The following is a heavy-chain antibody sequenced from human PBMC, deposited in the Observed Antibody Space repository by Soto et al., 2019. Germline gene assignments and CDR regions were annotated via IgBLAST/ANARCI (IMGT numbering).Heavy chain of an antibody. Sequence: GGSLRLSCAASGFTFSSSAMSWVRQAPGKGLEWVSAISGSGDITYYGDSVKGRFTLSRDNSKNTLYLQMNSLRAEDTAIYFCAKLGHNSPRTRGYFFDYWGQGTLVTVSS. D-gene: IGHD1-1*01. J-gene: IGHJ4*02. CDR1: GFTFSSSA. V-gene: IGHV3-23*01. CDR3: AKLGHNSPRTRGYFFDY. CDR2: ISGSGDIT.